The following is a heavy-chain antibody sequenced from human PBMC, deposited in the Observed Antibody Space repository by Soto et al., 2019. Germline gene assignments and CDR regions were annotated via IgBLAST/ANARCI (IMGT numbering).Heavy chain of an antibody. CDR3: ARAPVGLDTISYFDY. Sequence: SETLSLTCVVYDGSLTEYHWSWVRQTPGKGLEWIGYIYNGGSTYYRPSLESRMHMSLDATRNHYSLRLTSVTAADTAVYFCARAPVGLDTISYFDYWGQGKLVTVSS. CDR2: IYNGGST. V-gene: IGHV4-34*10. J-gene: IGHJ4*02. D-gene: IGHD3-3*01. CDR1: DGSLTEYH.